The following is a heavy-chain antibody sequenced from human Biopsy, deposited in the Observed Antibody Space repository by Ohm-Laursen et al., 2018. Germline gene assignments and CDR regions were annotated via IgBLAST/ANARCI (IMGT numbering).Heavy chain of an antibody. CDR2: IYYSGST. D-gene: IGHD2/OR15-2a*01. CDR1: GGSISSSTTYY. CDR3: ARATNSTGWPYYYFYGMDV. V-gene: IGHV4-61*05. Sequence: TLSLTWTVSGGSISSSTTYYWAWLRQPPGKGLEWIGYIYYSGSTNYNPSLKSRVTISVDTSKNQFSLRLNSVTAADTAVYYCARATNSTGWPYYYFYGMDVWGQGTTVTVSS. J-gene: IGHJ6*02.